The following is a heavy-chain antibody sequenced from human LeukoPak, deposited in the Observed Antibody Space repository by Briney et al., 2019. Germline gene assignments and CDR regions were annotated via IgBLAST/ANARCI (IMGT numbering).Heavy chain of an antibody. CDR3: ARDFSRVSEY. V-gene: IGHV3-21*01. CDR2: ISSDSTYI. CDR1: GFTFSSYS. J-gene: IGHJ4*02. D-gene: IGHD6-13*01. Sequence: GGSLRLSCAASGFTFSSYSMNWVRQAPGKGLEWVSSISSDSTYIYYADSVKGRFTISRDNVKNSLYLKMNSLRAEDTALYYCARDFSRVSEYWGQGTLVTVSS.